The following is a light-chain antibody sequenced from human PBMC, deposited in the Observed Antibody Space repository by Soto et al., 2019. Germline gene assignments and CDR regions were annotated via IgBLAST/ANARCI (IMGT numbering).Light chain of an antibody. V-gene: IGLV2-14*01. CDR2: EVS. J-gene: IGLJ1*01. Sequence: QSVLTQPASVSGSPGQSITISCTGTSSDVGAYNYVSWYQQHPGKPPKLLIFEVSSRPSGVSNRFSGSKSGSTASLTISGLQAEDEADYYCSSYADSDTLYVFGTGTKVTVL. CDR1: SSDVGAYNY. CDR3: SSYADSDTLYV.